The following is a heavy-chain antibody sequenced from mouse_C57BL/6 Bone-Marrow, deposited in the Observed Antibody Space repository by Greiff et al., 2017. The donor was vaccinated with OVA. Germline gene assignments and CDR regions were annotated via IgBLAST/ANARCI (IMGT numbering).Heavy chain of an antibody. CDR3: ATTHYYGSSYWYFDV. CDR2: IHPNSGST. V-gene: IGHV1-64*01. J-gene: IGHJ1*03. CDR1: GYTFTSYW. D-gene: IGHD1-1*01. Sequence: VQVVESGAELVKPGASVKLSCKASGYTFTSYWMHWVKQRPGQGLEWIGMIHPNSGSTNYNEKFKSKATLTVDKSSSTAYMQLSSLTSEDSAVYYCATTHYYGSSYWYFDVWGTGTTVTVSS.